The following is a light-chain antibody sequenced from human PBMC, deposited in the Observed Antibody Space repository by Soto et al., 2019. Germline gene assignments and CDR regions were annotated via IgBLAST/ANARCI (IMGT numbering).Light chain of an antibody. Sequence: EIVLTQSPGTLSLSPGERATLSCRASQSVSSSYLAWYQQKPGQAPRLLIYGASSRATGIPDRFSGSGSGTDFTLTISRLEPEDFAVYYCQQYSSPPMYTFGQGTKLEIK. CDR2: GAS. CDR3: QQYSSPPMYT. V-gene: IGKV3-20*01. J-gene: IGKJ2*01. CDR1: QSVSSSY.